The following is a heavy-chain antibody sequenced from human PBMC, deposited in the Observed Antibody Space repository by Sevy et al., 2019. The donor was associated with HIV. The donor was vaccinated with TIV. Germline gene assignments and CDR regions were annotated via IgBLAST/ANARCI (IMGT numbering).Heavy chain of an antibody. CDR1: GFSFSNYW. Sequence: GGSLRLSCVATGFSFSNYWMHWVRQAPGKGLVWVSRINSDGSSTSYADSVRGRFTVSRDNAKNSLYVQMNSLRAEDTAVYYCARDRDMITFGVGEAFDIWGQGTMVTVSS. CDR2: INSDGSST. CDR3: ARDRDMITFGVGEAFDI. D-gene: IGHD3-16*01. V-gene: IGHV3-74*01. J-gene: IGHJ3*02.